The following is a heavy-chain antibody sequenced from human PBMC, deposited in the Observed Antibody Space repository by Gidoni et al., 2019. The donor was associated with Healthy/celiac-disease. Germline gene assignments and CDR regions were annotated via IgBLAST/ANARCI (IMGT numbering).Heavy chain of an antibody. CDR1: GGSISSSSYY. CDR2: IYYSGST. CDR3: ARRGEWELLGHFDY. Sequence: QLQLQESGPGLVKPSETLSLTCTVSGGSISSSSYYWGWIRQPPGKGLEWIGSIYYSGSTYYNPSLKSRVTISVDTSKNQFSLKLSSVTAADTAVYYCARRGEWELLGHFDYWGQGTLVTVSS. V-gene: IGHV4-39*01. J-gene: IGHJ4*02. D-gene: IGHD1-26*01.